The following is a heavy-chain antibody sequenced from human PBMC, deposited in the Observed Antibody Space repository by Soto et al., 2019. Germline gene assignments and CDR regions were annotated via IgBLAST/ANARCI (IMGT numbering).Heavy chain of an antibody. D-gene: IGHD3-3*01. V-gene: IGHV4-30-2*01. CDR3: ARANGDFWRSLDY. CDR1: GVSISSGGYS. CDR2: MYDSGST. Sequence: QLQLQESGSGLVKPSQTLSLTCAVSGVSISSGGYSWSWIRQPPGKGLEWIGYMYDSGSTYYNPSLKTLVTISVDRSMNQFSLNLSSVTAADTAMYYCARANGDFWRSLDYWGQGTVVTVSS. J-gene: IGHJ4*02.